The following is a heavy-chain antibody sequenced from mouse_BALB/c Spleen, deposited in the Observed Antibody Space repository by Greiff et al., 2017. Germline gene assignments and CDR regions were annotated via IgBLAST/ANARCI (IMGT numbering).Heavy chain of an antibody. CDR2: ISYDGSN. J-gene: IGHJ2*01. V-gene: IGHV3-6*02. Sequence: EVQLQESGPGLVKPSQSLSLTCSVTGYSITSGYYWNWIRQFPGNKLEWMGYISYDGSNNYNPSLKNRISITRDTSKNQFFLKLNSVTTEDTATYYCARSDDYDDGFDYWGQGTTLTVSS. D-gene: IGHD2-4*01. CDR3: ARSDDYDDGFDY. CDR1: GYSITSGYY.